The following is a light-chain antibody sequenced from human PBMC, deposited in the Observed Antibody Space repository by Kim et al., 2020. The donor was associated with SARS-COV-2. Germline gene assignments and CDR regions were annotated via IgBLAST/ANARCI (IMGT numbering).Light chain of an antibody. CDR3: QQYNTFPYS. CDR2: AVS. CDR1: QDVSTY. J-gene: IGKJ2*03. Sequence: AIRMTQSPSSLSASIGDRVNITCRASQDVSTYLAWYQHKPGKAPDLLMYAVSTLQSGVPSSFSGSGSGTDFTLTISCLQSEDFATYYCQQYNTFPYSFGQGTKLEI. V-gene: IGKV1-8*01.